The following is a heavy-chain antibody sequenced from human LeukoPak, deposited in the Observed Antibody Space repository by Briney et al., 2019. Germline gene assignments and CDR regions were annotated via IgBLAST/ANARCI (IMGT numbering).Heavy chain of an antibody. D-gene: IGHD4-11*01. Sequence: GGSLRLSCAASGFTFSSYWMSWVRQAPGKGLEWVANIKQDGGETFYVDSVKGRFTISRDNAKNSLYLQMNSLRAEDTAVYYCAKEDHSNYNYWGQGTLVAVSS. CDR2: IKQDGGET. CDR3: AKEDHSNYNY. J-gene: IGHJ4*02. V-gene: IGHV3-7*01. CDR1: GFTFSSYW.